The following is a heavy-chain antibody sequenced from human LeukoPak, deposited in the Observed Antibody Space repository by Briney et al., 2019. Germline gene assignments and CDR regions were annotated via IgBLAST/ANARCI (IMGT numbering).Heavy chain of an antibody. D-gene: IGHD1-26*01. V-gene: IGHV4-59*01. CDR1: GGSISNKY. J-gene: IGHJ6*03. CDR2: IYYSGST. Sequence: PSETLSLTCTVSGGSISNKYWSWIRQPPGKGLEWIGYIYYSGSTNYNPSLKSRVTILVDTSKNQFSLKLSSVTAADTAVYFCARAFLNGGSYQRHYYYYMDVWGKGTTVTISS. CDR3: ARAFLNGGSYQRHYYYYMDV.